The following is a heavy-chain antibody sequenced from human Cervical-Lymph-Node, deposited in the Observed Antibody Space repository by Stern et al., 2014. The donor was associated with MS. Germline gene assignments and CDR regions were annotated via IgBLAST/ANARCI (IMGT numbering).Heavy chain of an antibody. CDR3: ARDRGTTGYYVDF. CDR2: ISNDGDYI. D-gene: IGHD3-9*01. CDR1: GFTFTSYS. V-gene: IGHV3-48*01. Sequence: EVQLVESGGRLVQPGGSLRLSCAASGFTFTSYSMNWVRQAPGKGLEWISYISNDGDYIYYADSMKDRFTISRDNAENSLFLQMSSLRAEDTAVYYCARDRGTTGYYVDFWGQGTLVTVSS. J-gene: IGHJ4*02.